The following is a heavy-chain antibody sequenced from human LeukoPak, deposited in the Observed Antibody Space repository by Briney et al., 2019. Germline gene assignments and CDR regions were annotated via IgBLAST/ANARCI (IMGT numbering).Heavy chain of an antibody. D-gene: IGHD6-19*01. CDR3: AKARYSGGWYTYDY. V-gene: IGHV3-74*01. J-gene: IGHJ4*02. CDR1: GFTFSNYW. Sequence: GGSLRLSCAASGFTFSNYWMHWVRQVPGKGLVWVARVSNDGTGTNYGDSVRGRFTISRDNAKNTLYLQMDSLRAEDTALYYCAKARYSGGWYTYDYWGQGTLVTVSS. CDR2: VSNDGTGT.